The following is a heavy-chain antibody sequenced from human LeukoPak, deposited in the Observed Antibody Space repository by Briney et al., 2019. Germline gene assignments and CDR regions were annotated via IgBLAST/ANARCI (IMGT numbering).Heavy chain of an antibody. D-gene: IGHD6-19*01. CDR1: GFTFSSYW. V-gene: IGHV3-7*01. CDR3: ARARIAVAGTAGNAFDI. Sequence: GGSLRLSCAASGFTFSSYWMSWVRQAPGKGREWVANIKQDGSEKYYVDSVKGRFTISRDNAKNSLYLQMNSLRAEDTAVYYCARARIAVAGTAGNAFDIWGQGTMVTVSS. J-gene: IGHJ3*02. CDR2: IKQDGSEK.